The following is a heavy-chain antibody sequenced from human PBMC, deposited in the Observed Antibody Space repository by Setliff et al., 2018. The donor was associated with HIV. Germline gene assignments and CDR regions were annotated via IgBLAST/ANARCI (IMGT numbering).Heavy chain of an antibody. D-gene: IGHD6-13*01. Sequence: SGPTLVNPTQTLTLTCTFSGFSLSTSGMCVSWIRQPPGKALEWLARIDRDDDKFYSTSLKTRLTISKDTSKNQVVLTMTNMDPVDTATYYCARTQLGGISAAGYYYYMDVWGKGTTVTVSS. CDR2: IDRDDDK. CDR1: GFSLSTSGMC. V-gene: IGHV2-70*17. J-gene: IGHJ6*03. CDR3: ARTQLGGISAAGYYYYMDV.